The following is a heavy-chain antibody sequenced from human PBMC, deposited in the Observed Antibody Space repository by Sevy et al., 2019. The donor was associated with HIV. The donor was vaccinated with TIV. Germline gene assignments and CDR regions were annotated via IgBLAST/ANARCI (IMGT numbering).Heavy chain of an antibody. Sequence: ASVKVSCKASGGTFSSYAISWVRQAPGQGLEWMGGIIPILGIATYAQKFQGRVTITADKSTSTAYMELSSLRSEDTAVYYCARAGPLEYSSSRFDYWGQGTLVTVSS. CDR2: IIPILGIA. CDR3: ARAGPLEYSSSRFDY. D-gene: IGHD6-6*01. CDR1: GGTFSSYA. V-gene: IGHV1-69*10. J-gene: IGHJ4*02.